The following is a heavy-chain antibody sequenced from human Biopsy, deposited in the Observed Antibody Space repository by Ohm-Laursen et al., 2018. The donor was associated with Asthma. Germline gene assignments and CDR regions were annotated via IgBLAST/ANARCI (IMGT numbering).Heavy chain of an antibody. V-gene: IGHV1-3*01. CDR2: INAANGNT. CDR3: ARTYFDFLTGQVHDAFAM. J-gene: IGHJ3*02. D-gene: IGHD3-9*01. CDR1: GYTFINYA. Sequence: GALVKVSCKASGYTFINYAIHWVRQAPGHSLEWMGWINAANGNTKYSQKFQGRLTISRDTSASTAYMDLSSLRSEDTAVYYCARTYFDFLTGQVHDAFAMWGQGTMVTVSS.